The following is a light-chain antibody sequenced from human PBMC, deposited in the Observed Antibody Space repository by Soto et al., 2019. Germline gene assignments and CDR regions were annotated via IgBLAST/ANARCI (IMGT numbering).Light chain of an antibody. Sequence: DIQLTQTPSFLSASVGDRVTITCRASQGISNYLVWYQQKPGKAPKLLISAASALQSGVPSRFSASGSGTEFTLTISSLQPEDFATYYCHQLYSYPLAFGGGTKVEIK. CDR3: HQLYSYPLA. J-gene: IGKJ4*01. V-gene: IGKV1-9*01. CDR1: QGISNY. CDR2: AAS.